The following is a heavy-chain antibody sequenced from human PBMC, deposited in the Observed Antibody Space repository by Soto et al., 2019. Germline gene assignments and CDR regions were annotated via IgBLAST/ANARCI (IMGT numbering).Heavy chain of an antibody. Sequence: QVQLVQSGAEVKKPGSSVKVSCKASGGTFSSYAISWVRRAPGQGLEWMGGIITIFDTANYEQKFQGRVTMTAHESRSTAYMELSSLRYEDTPVYYCARRPTTPDSRLRHWFGPWGQGTLVNVP. D-gene: IGHD5-12*01. CDR3: ARRPTTPDSRLRHWFGP. CDR1: GGTFSSYA. CDR2: IITIFDTA. V-gene: IGHV1-69*01. J-gene: IGHJ5*02.